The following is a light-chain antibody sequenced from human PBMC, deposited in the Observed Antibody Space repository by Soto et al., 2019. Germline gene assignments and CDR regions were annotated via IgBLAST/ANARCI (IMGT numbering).Light chain of an antibody. Sequence: EIVLTQSPATLSVSPGERATLSCRGSQSVTSNLAWYQQKPGQAPRLLIYGASTRATGIPARFSGSGSGTEFTLTISILQSEDFAVYYCQQYNNRPPLFGQGTKVDIK. CDR2: GAS. J-gene: IGKJ1*01. CDR1: QSVTSN. V-gene: IGKV3-15*01. CDR3: QQYNNRPPL.